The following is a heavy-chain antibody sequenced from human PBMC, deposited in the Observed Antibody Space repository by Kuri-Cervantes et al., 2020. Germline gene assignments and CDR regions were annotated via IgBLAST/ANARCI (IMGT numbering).Heavy chain of an antibody. J-gene: IGHJ4*02. CDR3: ARHFTSFYGYDY. D-gene: IGHD2/OR15-2a*01. V-gene: IGHV5-51*01. Sequence: GESLKISCKGPGYSFPNYWIGWVRQMPGKGLEWMGIIYPGDSDTRYSPSFQGQVTTSADKSISTAYLQWSSLKASDTAMYYCARHFTSFYGYDYWGQGTLVTVSS. CDR1: GYSFPNYW. CDR2: IYPGDSDT.